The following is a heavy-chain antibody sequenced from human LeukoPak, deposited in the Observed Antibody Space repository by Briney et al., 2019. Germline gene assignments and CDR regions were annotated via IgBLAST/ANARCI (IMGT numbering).Heavy chain of an antibody. CDR3: AELGITMIGGV. J-gene: IGHJ6*04. CDR1: GFNFNTYW. CDR2: IKQDGSEK. D-gene: IGHD3-10*02. V-gene: IGHV3-7*01. Sequence: GGSLRLSCAASGFNFNTYWMSWVRQAPGKGLEWVANIKQDGSEKYYVDSVKGRFTISRDNAKNSLYLQMSSLRAEDTAVYYCAELGITMIGGVWGKGTTVTISS.